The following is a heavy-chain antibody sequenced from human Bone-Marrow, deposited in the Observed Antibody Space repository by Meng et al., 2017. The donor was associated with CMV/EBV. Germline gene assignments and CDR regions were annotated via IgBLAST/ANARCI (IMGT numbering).Heavy chain of an antibody. J-gene: IGHJ4*02. D-gene: IGHD6-19*01. V-gene: IGHV3-9*03. CDR3: AKDVAVAGPYYFNY. CDR1: GFSFSDYS. Sequence: SLKISCAASGFSFSDYSMNWVRQAPGKGLEWVSGISWNSGSIGYADSVKGRFTISRDNAKNSLYLQMNSLRAEDMALYYCAKDVAVAGPYYFNYWGQGTLDTVSS. CDR2: ISWNSGSI.